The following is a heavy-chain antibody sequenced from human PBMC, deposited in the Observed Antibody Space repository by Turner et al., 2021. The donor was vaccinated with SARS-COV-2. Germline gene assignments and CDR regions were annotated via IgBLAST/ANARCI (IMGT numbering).Heavy chain of an antibody. Sequence: QVQLPESGPGLVKPSETLSLTCPFPGCPLSSYYWSWIRPPPGKGLEWIGYIYYSGSTNYNPSLKSRVTISVDTSKNQFSLKLSSVTAADTAVYYCARHPLNYDFWSGYYYYGMDVWGQGTTVTVSS. CDR2: IYYSGST. V-gene: IGHV4-59*08. J-gene: IGHJ6*02. CDR1: GCPLSSYY. CDR3: ARHPLNYDFWSGYYYYGMDV. D-gene: IGHD3-3*01.